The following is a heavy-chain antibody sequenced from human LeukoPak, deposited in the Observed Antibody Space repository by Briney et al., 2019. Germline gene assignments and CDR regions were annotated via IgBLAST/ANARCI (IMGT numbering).Heavy chain of an antibody. CDR1: GGSISSYY. CDR3: ARDTRSYYYDSSGNGFDY. D-gene: IGHD3-22*01. CDR2: IYTSGST. Sequence: SETLSLTCTVSGGSISSYYWSWIRQPAGKGLEWIGRIYTSGSTNYNPSLKSRVTMSVDTSKNQFSLKLSSVTAADTAVYYCARDTRSYYYDSSGNGFDYWGQGTLATVSS. J-gene: IGHJ4*02. V-gene: IGHV4-4*07.